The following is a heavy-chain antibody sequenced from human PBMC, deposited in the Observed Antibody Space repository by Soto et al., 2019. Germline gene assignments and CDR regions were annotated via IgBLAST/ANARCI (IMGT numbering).Heavy chain of an antibody. CDR1: GFSLSTSGVG. J-gene: IGHJ4*02. CDR2: IYWDDDK. Sequence: QITLKESGPTLVKPTQTLTLTCTFSGFSLSTSGVGVGWIRQPPGKALEWLALIYWDDDKRYSPSLKSRLTITKDTSKNQVVLTMTNMDPVDTATYYCAHRRGGGKGGYINYWGQGTLVTVSS. V-gene: IGHV2-5*02. CDR3: AHRRGGGKGGYINY. D-gene: IGHD5-12*01.